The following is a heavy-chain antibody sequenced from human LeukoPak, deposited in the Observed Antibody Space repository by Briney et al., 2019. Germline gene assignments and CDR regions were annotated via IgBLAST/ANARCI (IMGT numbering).Heavy chain of an antibody. CDR3: SIGYSYGAWDYYYGMDV. V-gene: IGHV3-73*01. J-gene: IGHJ6*02. CDR1: GFTFSDSS. CDR2: IRSKANSYAT. Sequence: GGSLKLSCAASGFTFSDSSVHWVRQASGKGLEWVGRIRSKANSYATAYAASVKGRFTISRDDSKNTAYLQMNSLKTEDTAVYYCSIGYSYGAWDYYYGMDVWGQGTTVTVSS. D-gene: IGHD5-18*01.